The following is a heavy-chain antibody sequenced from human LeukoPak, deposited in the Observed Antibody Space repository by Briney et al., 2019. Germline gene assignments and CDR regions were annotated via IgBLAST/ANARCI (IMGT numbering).Heavy chain of an antibody. D-gene: IGHD6-19*01. CDR1: GFTFSSYS. CDR3: ARDLDEYSSGWYDY. V-gene: IGHV3-48*04. J-gene: IGHJ4*02. Sequence: QPGGSLRLSCAASGFTFSSYSMNWVRQAPGKGLEWVSYISSSSSTIYYADSVKGRFTISRDNAKNSLYLQMNSLRAEDTAVYYCARDLDEYSSGWYDYWGQGTLVTVSS. CDR2: ISSSSSTI.